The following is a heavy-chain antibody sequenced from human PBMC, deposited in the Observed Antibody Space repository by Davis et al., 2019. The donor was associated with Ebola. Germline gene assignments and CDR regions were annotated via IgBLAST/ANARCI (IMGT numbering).Heavy chain of an antibody. CDR1: GFSLSTSGMC. CDR2: IDWDDDK. V-gene: IGHV2-70*01. J-gene: IGHJ6*02. Sequence: SGPTLVKPTQTLTLTCTFSGFSLSTSGMCVSWIRQPPGKALEWLALIDWDDDKYYSTSLKTRLTISKDTSKNQVVLTMTNMDPVDTATYYCARILYSSSSGNYYYGMDVWGQGTTVTVSS. CDR3: ARILYSSSSGNYYYGMDV. D-gene: IGHD6-6*01.